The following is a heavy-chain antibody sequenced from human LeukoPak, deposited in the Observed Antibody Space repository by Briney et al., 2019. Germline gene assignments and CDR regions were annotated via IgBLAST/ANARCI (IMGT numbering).Heavy chain of an antibody. CDR3: ARRGYNYGYGDY. V-gene: IGHV3-48*03. J-gene: IGHJ4*02. Sequence: GGSLRLSCAASGFTFSSYEMNWVRQAPGKGLERISYISGSGTTIYYADSVKGRFTISRDNAKNSLYLQMNSLRAEDTAVYYCARRGYNYGYGDYWGQGTLVTVSS. CDR2: ISGSGTTI. D-gene: IGHD5-18*01. CDR1: GFTFSSYE.